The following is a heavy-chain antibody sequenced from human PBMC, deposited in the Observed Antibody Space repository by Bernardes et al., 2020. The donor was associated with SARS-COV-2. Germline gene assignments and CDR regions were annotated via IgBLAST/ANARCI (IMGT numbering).Heavy chain of an antibody. CDR1: GGSISAYY. CDR2: LYYTGST. CDR3: ARGFDY. V-gene: IGHV4-59*01. J-gene: IGHJ4*02. Sequence: TLSLTCTASGGSISAYYWSWFRQPPGKGLEWIGYLYYTGSTNYNPSLQSRVTISVDTSKNQFSLKLSSVTAADTAVYYCARGFDYWGQGTLVTVSS.